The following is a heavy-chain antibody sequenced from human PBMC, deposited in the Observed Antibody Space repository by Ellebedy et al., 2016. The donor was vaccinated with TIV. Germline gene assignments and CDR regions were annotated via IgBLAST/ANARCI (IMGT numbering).Heavy chain of an antibody. CDR3: ARGNWCGSYWFDP. J-gene: IGHJ5*02. CDR1: GGSINGSNYY. Sequence: MPSETLSLTCTVSGGSINGSNYYWGWIRQSPGKGLEWIVSMYYSGSTYNNPSLKSRITISVETSKNQFSLKLTSVTAAETAAYYCARGNWCGSYWFDPWGQGTPVTVSS. CDR2: MYYSGST. D-gene: IGHD1-26*01. V-gene: IGHV4-39*07.